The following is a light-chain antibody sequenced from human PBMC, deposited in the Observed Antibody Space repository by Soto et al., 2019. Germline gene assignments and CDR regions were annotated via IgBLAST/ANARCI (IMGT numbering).Light chain of an antibody. CDR1: ESISSQ. Sequence: EIVLTQSPSSLSLSPGELSTLSCMASESISSQLVWYQQIPGQAPRLLIYDASNRATGVPARFSGSGSGTDFTLTISSLQPEDFATYYCQHTSSTPFTFGPGTKVDIK. J-gene: IGKJ3*01. CDR2: DAS. V-gene: IGKV3-11*01. CDR3: QHTSSTPFT.